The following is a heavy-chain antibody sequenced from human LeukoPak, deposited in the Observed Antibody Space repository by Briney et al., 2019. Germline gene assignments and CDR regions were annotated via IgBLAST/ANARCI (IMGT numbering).Heavy chain of an antibody. CDR1: GGSLSSGSYY. CDR2: IYYSGST. D-gene: IGHD3-10*01. Sequence: SETLSLTCTVSGGSLSSGSYYWGWLRQPPGTGLEWLGNIYYSGSTYYNPSFKSRLTISVDTSKNQFSLKLSSVTAADTAVYYCASLRTGDFDYWGQGALVTVSS. V-gene: IGHV4-39*01. J-gene: IGHJ4*02. CDR3: ASLRTGDFDY.